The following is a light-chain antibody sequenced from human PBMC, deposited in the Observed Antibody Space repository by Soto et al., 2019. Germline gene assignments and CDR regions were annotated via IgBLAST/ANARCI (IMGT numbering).Light chain of an antibody. J-gene: IGKJ3*01. CDR3: QQYYSSPFT. V-gene: IGKV4-1*01. CDR1: RSILSSSNNKNF. CDR2: WAS. Sequence: DIVMTQSPDSLALSLGERATINCKSSRSILSSSNNKNFLAWYQQKPGQPPRLLIYWASTRESGVPDRFSGSGYGTDFTLTISSLQAEDVAVYYCQQYYSSPFTFGPGTKVDIK.